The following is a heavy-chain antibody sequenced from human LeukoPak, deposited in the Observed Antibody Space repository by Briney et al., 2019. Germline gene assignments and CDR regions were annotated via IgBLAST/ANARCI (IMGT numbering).Heavy chain of an antibody. Sequence: GGSLRLSCAASGFIFSTYVMICVRHGLGKGREWVSLIGVSGDDTYYAHSVKGRFTISRDNSKDTPYLQMNSLRPEDTAVYYCARDWYDYWGQGTLVTVSS. V-gene: IGHV3-23*01. J-gene: IGHJ4*02. CDR3: ARDWYDY. CDR2: IGVSGDDT. CDR1: GFIFSTYV. D-gene: IGHD6-13*01.